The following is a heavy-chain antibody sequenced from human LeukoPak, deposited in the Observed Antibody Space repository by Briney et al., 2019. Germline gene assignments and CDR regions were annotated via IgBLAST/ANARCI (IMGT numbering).Heavy chain of an antibody. CDR3: AKSWGPVVVIAARVLGV. V-gene: IGHV3-30*18. Sequence: PGGSLRLSCAASGFTFSTYGMFWVRQAPGKGLDWVSGISHDGRNKYYGDSVKGRFTISRDNSKNTLYLQMDSLRTEDTAVYYCAKSWGPVVVIAARVLGVWGQGALVTVSS. CDR1: GFTFSTYG. D-gene: IGHD2-15*01. J-gene: IGHJ4*02. CDR2: ISHDGRNK.